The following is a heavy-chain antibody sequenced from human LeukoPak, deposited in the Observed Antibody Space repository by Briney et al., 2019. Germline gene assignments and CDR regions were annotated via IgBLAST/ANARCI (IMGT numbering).Heavy chain of an antibody. Sequence: SVKVSCKASGGTFSSYAISWVRQAPGQGLEWMGGIIPIFGTANYAQKFQGRVTITADESTSTAYMELSSLRSEDTAVYYCVRGVTYCGGDCYGYWGQGTLVTVSS. CDR3: VRGVTYCGGDCYGY. CDR1: GGTFSSYA. CDR2: IIPIFGTA. J-gene: IGHJ4*02. V-gene: IGHV1-69*13. D-gene: IGHD2-21*01.